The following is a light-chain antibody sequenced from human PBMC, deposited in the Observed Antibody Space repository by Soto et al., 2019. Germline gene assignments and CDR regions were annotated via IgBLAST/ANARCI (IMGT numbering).Light chain of an antibody. CDR1: QTVSTNY. CDR2: GAS. CDR3: QQYGSSPRT. Sequence: EIVLPQSPGTLSLSPGERATLSCRASQTVSTNYLAWYQQKHGQAPRLLIYGASSRATGIPDRFSGSGSGTDFILTISRLEPEDFAVYYCQQYGSSPRTFGQGTKLEIK. J-gene: IGKJ2*01. V-gene: IGKV3-20*01.